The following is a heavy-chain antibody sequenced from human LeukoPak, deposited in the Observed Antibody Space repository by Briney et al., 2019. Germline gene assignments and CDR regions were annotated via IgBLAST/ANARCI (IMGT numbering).Heavy chain of an antibody. D-gene: IGHD3-3*01. CDR3: AKAELGVDTFFDY. Sequence: GGSLRLSCAASGFTFSDYALGWVRQAPGRGLGWVATLSGSGAGTYYSDSVQGRFTISRDNPKRTLFLQMNSLRAEDTAFYYCAKAELGVDTFFDYWGQGTLVTVSS. V-gene: IGHV3-23*01. J-gene: IGHJ4*02. CDR1: GFTFSDYA. CDR2: LSGSGAGT.